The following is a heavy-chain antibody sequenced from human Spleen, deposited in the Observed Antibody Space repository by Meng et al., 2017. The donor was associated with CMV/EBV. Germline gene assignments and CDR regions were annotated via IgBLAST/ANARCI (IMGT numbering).Heavy chain of an antibody. CDR3: ARHIIVVPAAPEDWGWYFDL. CDR2: ISHSGGI. D-gene: IGHD2-2*01. V-gene: IGHV4-34*01. Sequence: SETLSLTCAVSGGSFSDSYWAWIRQPPGKGLEWIGEISHSGGIYHNPSLKSRVTMSIDTSKNLFSLKLSSVTAADTAVYYCARHIIVVPAAPEDWGWYFDLWGRGTLVTVSS. J-gene: IGHJ2*01. CDR1: GGSFSDSY.